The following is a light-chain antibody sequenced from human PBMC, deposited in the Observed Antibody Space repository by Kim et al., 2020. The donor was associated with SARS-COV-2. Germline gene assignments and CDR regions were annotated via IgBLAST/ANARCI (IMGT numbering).Light chain of an antibody. J-gene: IGLJ2*01. CDR2: FDD. V-gene: IGLV3-21*04. Sequence: PGKTGRLSCGGDNIDDKSVHWYQQKPGQAPVLVMYFDDDRPSGIPERFSGSNSGNTATLTISRVEAADEADYYCQVLDTVGDHRVVFGGGTQLTVL. CDR3: QVLDTVGDHRVV. CDR1: NIDDKS.